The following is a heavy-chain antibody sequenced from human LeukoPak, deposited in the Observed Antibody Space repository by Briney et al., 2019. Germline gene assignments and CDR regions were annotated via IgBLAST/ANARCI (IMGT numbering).Heavy chain of an antibody. CDR1: GGSISSSSYY. CDR2: IYYSGST. V-gene: IGHV4-39*01. CDR3: ARHDYGDYNYFDY. Sequence: PSETLSLTCTVSGGSISSSSYYWGWIRQPPGKGLEWIGSIYYSGSTYYNPSLKSRVTISVDTSQNQFSLKLSSVTAADTAVYYCARHDYGDYNYFDYWGQGTLVTVSS. J-gene: IGHJ4*02. D-gene: IGHD4-17*01.